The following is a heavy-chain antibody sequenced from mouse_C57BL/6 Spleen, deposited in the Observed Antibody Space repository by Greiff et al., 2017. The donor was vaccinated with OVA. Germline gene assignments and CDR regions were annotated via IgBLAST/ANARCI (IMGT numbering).Heavy chain of an antibody. J-gene: IGHJ4*01. CDR3: ARVGLRRGYAMDY. Sequence: DVQLQESGPGMVKPSQSLSLTCTVTGYSITSGYDWHWIRHFPGNKLEWMGYISYSGSTNYNPSLKSRISITHDTSKNHFFLKLNSVTTEDTATYYCARVGLRRGYAMDYWGQGTSVTVSS. D-gene: IGHD2-4*01. CDR2: ISYSGST. V-gene: IGHV3-1*01. CDR1: GYSITSGYD.